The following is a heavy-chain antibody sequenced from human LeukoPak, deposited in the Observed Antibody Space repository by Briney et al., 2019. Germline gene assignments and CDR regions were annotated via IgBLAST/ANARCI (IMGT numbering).Heavy chain of an antibody. V-gene: IGHV4-39*07. CDR3: ARGGYEDPFDY. CDR1: GDSISSTSYY. J-gene: IGHJ4*02. CDR2: IYYDGST. D-gene: IGHD5-12*01. Sequence: SSETLSLTCTVSGDSISSTSYYWGWIRQPPGKGLECTASIYYDGSTHYNPSLKSRVTISVDTSKNQFSLKLNSETAADTAVYYCARGGYEDPFDYWGQGTLVAVAS.